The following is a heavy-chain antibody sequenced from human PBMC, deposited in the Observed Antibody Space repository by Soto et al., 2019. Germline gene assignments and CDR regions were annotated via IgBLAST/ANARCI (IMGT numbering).Heavy chain of an antibody. J-gene: IGHJ5*02. CDR3: AREFRYYAILTGTAHGWFDP. V-gene: IGHV4-30-4*01. D-gene: IGHD3-9*01. Sequence: QVQLQESGPGLVKPSQTLSLTCTVSGGSISSGDYYWSWIRQPPGKGLEWIGYIYYSGSTYYNPSLKSRVTISVDTSKNQFSLKLSSVTAADTAVYYCAREFRYYAILTGTAHGWFDPWGQGTLVTVSS. CDR2: IYYSGST. CDR1: GGSISSGDYY.